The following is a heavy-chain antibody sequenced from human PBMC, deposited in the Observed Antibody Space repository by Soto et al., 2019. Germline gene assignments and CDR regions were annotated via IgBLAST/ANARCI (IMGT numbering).Heavy chain of an antibody. J-gene: IGHJ4*02. Sequence: QVQLVQSGDEVKKPGASVKVSCKASGYTFTTYGITWVRQAPGQGLEWMGWISGFNGNTNYAQRFQGRVSMTTDTVTNTAYMELRSLRSDDTAVYYCAREILPASPREFDYWGQGTLVTVSS. V-gene: IGHV1-18*01. CDR3: AREILPASPREFDY. CDR2: ISGFNGNT. CDR1: GYTFTTYG. D-gene: IGHD2-15*01.